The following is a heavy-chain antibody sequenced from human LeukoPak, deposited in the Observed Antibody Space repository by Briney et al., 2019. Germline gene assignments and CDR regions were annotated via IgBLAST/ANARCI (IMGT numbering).Heavy chain of an antibody. CDR1: GFTFPNYV. D-gene: IGHD1-26*01. CDR3: ANEYSKGDV. J-gene: IGHJ3*01. CDR2: ISDNGGNT. V-gene: IGHV3-23*01. Sequence: GGSLRLSCAASGFTFPNYVMSWVRQAPGRGLEWVSSISDNGGNTYYADSVKGRFTISRDNSKNTLYLQMNSLRLEDAAVYYCANEYSKGDVWGQGTMVTVSS.